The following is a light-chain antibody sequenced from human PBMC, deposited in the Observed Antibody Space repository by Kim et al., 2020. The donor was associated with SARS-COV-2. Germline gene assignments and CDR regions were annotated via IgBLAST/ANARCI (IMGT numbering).Light chain of an antibody. Sequence: EIVLTQSPDTLSVSPGERATLSCRASQSLSSYLAWYQQKAGQAPRLLIYDASNRATGIPPRFSGSGSGTDFTLTISSLEPEDFATYYCHQYNSYSHTFGQGTKLEI. CDR1: QSLSSY. V-gene: IGKV3-11*01. CDR2: DAS. J-gene: IGKJ2*01. CDR3: HQYNSYSHT.